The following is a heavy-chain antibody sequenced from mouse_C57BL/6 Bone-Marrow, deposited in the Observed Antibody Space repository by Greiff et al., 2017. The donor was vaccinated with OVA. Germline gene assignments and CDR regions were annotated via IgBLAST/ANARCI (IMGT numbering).Heavy chain of an antibody. J-gene: IGHJ4*01. CDR1: GYTFTSYT. V-gene: IGHV1-4*01. Sequence: QVQLQQSGAELARPGASVKMSCKASGYTFTSYTMHWVKQRPGQGLEWIGYINPSSGYTKYNQKFKDKATFTADKSSSTAYMQLSSLTSEDSAVYYWARSPYGYGDYWGQGTSVTVSS. CDR2: INPSSGYT. CDR3: ARSPYGYGDY. D-gene: IGHD2-2*01.